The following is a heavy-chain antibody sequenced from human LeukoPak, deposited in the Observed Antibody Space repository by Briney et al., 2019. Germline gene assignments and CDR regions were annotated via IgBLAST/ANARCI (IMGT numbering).Heavy chain of an antibody. V-gene: IGHV4-34*01. CDR2: ISHTEDT. Sequence: SETLSLTCGVFGVSINDYYWSWIRQSPGKGLEWIGEISHTEDTRYNPSLESRVTMSVGTSENQLSLKLIFVTAADTAVYYCARIRCGHSASLCYNHWGLGTLVTVSS. J-gene: IGHJ4*02. D-gene: IGHD2-21*01. CDR1: GVSINDYY. CDR3: ARIRCGHSASLCYNH.